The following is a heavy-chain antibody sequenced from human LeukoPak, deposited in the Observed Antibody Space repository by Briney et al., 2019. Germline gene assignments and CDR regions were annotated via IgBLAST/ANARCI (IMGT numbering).Heavy chain of an antibody. V-gene: IGHV3-33*01. Sequence: PGRSLRLSCAASGFTFSSYGMHWVRQAPGKGLEWVAVIWYDGSNKYYADSVKGRFTISRDNSKNTLYLQMNSLRAEDTAVYYCARETMVRGVPSYYYYGMDVWAKGPRSPSP. D-gene: IGHD3-10*01. J-gene: IGHJ6*02. CDR2: IWYDGSNK. CDR1: GFTFSSYG. CDR3: ARETMVRGVPSYYYYGMDV.